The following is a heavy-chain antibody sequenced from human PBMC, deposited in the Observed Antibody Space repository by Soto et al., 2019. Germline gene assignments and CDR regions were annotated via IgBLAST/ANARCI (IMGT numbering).Heavy chain of an antibody. CDR1: GGSISSSSYY. V-gene: IGHV4-39*01. D-gene: IGHD2-15*01. Sequence: QLQLQESGPGLVKPSETLSLTCTVSGGSISSSSYYWGWIRQPPGKGLEWIGSIYYSGSTYYNPSRTTRVTTSVDTSKNQFSLKLSSVTAANTAVYYCARHTPAISISDHGGQGTLVTVSS. CDR2: IYYSGST. CDR3: ARHTPAISISDH. J-gene: IGHJ4*02.